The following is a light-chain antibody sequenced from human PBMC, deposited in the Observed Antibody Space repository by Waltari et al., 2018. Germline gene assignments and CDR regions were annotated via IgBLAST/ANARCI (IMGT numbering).Light chain of an antibody. CDR1: KSLSINY. CDR3: QQYGSSPLT. CDR2: GAS. J-gene: IGKJ4*01. V-gene: IGKV3-20*01. Sequence: EIVLTQSPGTLSLSPGESATLSCRTSKSLSINYVAWYQQKPGQPPRLLIYGASSRATGIPDWFSGSGSGTDFTLTISRLEPEDFAVYYCQQYGSSPLTFGGGTKVEIK.